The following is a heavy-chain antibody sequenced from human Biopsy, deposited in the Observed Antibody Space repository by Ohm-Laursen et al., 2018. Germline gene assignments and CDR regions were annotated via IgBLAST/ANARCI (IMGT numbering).Heavy chain of an antibody. D-gene: IGHD1-1*01. CDR1: GYPLTALS. CDR2: FAPENGKT. Sequence: ASVKVSCKVSGYPLTALSMHWVRQAPGRGLEWMGGFAPENGKTIYAQKFQGRITMTEDTSTDTAYMELSSLRSEDTAVYYCAADINVWNVNYWGQGTQVTVSS. CDR3: AADINVWNVNY. V-gene: IGHV1-24*01. J-gene: IGHJ4*02.